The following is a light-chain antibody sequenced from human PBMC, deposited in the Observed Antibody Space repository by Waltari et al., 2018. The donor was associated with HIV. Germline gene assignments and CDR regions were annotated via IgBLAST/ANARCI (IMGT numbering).Light chain of an antibody. CDR1: SSNIGSNY. Sequence: QSVLTQPPSASGTPGQRVTISCSGRSSNIGSNYVYWYQQLPGTTPKLLIYRNNQRTSGVPDRFSGSKSGTSTSLAISGLRSEDEADYYCAAWDDSLSAPVFGGGTKLTVL. CDR2: RNN. V-gene: IGLV1-47*01. J-gene: IGLJ3*02. CDR3: AAWDDSLSAPV.